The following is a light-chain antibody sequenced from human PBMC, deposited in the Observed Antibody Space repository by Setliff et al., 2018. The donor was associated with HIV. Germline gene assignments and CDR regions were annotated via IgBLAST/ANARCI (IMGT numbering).Light chain of an antibody. Sequence: QSVLTQPASVSGSPGQSITISCTGTSSDVGGYNYVSWYQQHPGKAPKLMIYDVSKRPSGVSNRFSGSKSGNTASLTISGLQAEDEADYYCSSYTGSSTFVVFGGGTKVTVL. CDR2: DVS. CDR3: SSYTGSSTFVV. V-gene: IGLV2-14*01. J-gene: IGLJ2*01. CDR1: SSDVGGYNY.